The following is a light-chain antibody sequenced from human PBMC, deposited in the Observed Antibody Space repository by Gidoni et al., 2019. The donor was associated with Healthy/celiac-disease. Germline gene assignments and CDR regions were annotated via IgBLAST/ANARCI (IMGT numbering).Light chain of an antibody. Sequence: QSALTQPASVSGSPGQSVTISCTGTSSDVGGYKYVSWCQQHPGKAPKLMIYDVINRPSGVSNRFSGSKSGNTASLTISGLQAEDEADYYCSSYTSSSTWVFGGGTKLTVL. CDR2: DVI. V-gene: IGLV2-14*03. J-gene: IGLJ3*02. CDR3: SSYTSSSTWV. CDR1: SSDVGGYKY.